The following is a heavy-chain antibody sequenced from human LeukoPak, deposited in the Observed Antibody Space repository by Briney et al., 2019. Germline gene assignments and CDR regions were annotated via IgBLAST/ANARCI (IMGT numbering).Heavy chain of an antibody. V-gene: IGHV3-11*01. D-gene: IGHD3-22*01. Sequence: GESLRLSCAASGFTFSDYYMTWIRQAPGKGLEWISYISTSAGTIYYADSVKGRFTISRDNAKNSLYLQMNSLRAEDTAVYYCARDAIASSGFDFDYWGQGTLVNVSS. CDR3: ARDAIASSGFDFDY. CDR1: GFTFSDYY. CDR2: ISTSAGTI. J-gene: IGHJ4*02.